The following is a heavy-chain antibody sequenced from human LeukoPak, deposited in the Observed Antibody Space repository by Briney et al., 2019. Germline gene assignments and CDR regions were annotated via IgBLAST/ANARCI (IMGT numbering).Heavy chain of an antibody. CDR1: GFTFSSYG. D-gene: IGHD6-19*01. CDR2: IRYDGSNK. J-gene: IGHJ4*02. V-gene: IGHV3-30*02. CDR3: AKDRTDSSAGDY. Sequence: PGGSLRLSCAASGFTFSSYGMHWVRQAPGKGLEWVAFIRYDGSNKYYADSVKGRFTISRDNSKNTLYLQMNSLRAEDTAVYYCAKDRTDSSAGDYWGQGTLVTVSS.